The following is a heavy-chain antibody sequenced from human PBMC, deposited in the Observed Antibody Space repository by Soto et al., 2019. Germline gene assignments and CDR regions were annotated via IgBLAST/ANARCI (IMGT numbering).Heavy chain of an antibody. CDR1: GGSFSGHS. J-gene: IGHJ5*01. CDR2: INHSGRV. D-gene: IGHD3-22*01. Sequence: PSETLSLTCAVYGGSFSGHSWTWIRQSPGQGLEWMGDINHSGRVNYSPSLKSQVTISLEMSKTQFSLTLSPVTAADTAMDYFSTRAYDTTGYYLFDPWGQGPLVTV. CDR3: STRAYDTTGYYLFDP. V-gene: IGHV4-34*01.